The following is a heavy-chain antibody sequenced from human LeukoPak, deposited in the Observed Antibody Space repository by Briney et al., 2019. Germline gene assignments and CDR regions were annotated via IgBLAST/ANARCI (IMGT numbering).Heavy chain of an antibody. CDR1: VYTFTSYG. D-gene: IGHD6-13*01. CDR3: ARDRSSSDY. V-gene: IGHV1-18*01. Sequence: GASVKVSCKASVYTFTSYGISWVRQAPGQGLEWMGWISAYNGNTDYAQKFQGRVTMTTDTSTGTAYMELKSLRSDDTAVYYCARDRSSSDYWGQGTLITVSS. CDR2: ISAYNGNT. J-gene: IGHJ4*02.